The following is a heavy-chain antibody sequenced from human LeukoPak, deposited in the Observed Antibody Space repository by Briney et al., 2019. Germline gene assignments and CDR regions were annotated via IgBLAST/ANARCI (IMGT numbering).Heavy chain of an antibody. CDR3: ARAGYSYGYNYYYYYMDV. CDR1: GGSISSSSYY. J-gene: IGHJ6*03. D-gene: IGHD5-18*01. Sequence: SETLSLTCTVSGGSISSSSYYWGWIRQPPGKGLEWIGSIYYSGSTNYNPSLKSRVTISVDTSKNQFSLKLSSVTAADTAVYYCARAGYSYGYNYYYYYMDVWGKGTTVTISS. CDR2: IYYSGST. V-gene: IGHV4-39*07.